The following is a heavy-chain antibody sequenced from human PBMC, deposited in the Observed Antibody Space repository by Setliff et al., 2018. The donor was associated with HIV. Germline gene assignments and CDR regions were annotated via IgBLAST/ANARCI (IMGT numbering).Heavy chain of an antibody. CDR1: GYTFTGYY. CDR3: AAGYLRYSSGWYYFDY. D-gene: IGHD6-19*01. CDR2: INPNNGNT. V-gene: IGHV1-2*02. J-gene: IGHJ4*02. Sequence: ASVKVSCKASGYTFTGYYMHWVRQAPGQGLEWMGWINPNNGNTNYAQKFQERVTITRDMSTSTAYMELSSLRSEDTAVYYCAAGYLRYSSGWYYFDYWGQGTLVTVSS.